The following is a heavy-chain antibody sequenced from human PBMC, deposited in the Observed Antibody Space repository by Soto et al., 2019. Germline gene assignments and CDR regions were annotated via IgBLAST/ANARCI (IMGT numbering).Heavy chain of an antibody. J-gene: IGHJ6*02. CDR3: IQSRCGGDCLQSYASHSYYGMDV. V-gene: IGHV2-5*02. D-gene: IGHD2-21*02. CDR1: GFSLSTSGVG. Sequence: QITLKESGPTLVKPTQTLTLTCTFSGFSLSTSGVGVGWIRQPPGKALEWLALIYWDDDKRYSPSLRSRLTISKAHSNHQVVLTMTNMDPVDTATYPCIQSRCGGDCLQSYASHSYYGMDVWGQGTTVTVSS. CDR2: IYWDDDK.